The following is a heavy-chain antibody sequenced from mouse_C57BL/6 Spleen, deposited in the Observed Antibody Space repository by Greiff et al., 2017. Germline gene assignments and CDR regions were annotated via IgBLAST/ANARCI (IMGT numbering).Heavy chain of an antibody. CDR2: IYPGSGST. V-gene: IGHV1-55*01. CDR3: ALYYDYDAWFAY. J-gene: IGHJ3*01. D-gene: IGHD2-4*01. Sequence: QVQLQQPGAELVKPGASVKMSCKASGYTFTSYWITWVKQRPGQGLEWIGDIYPGSGSTNYNEKFKSTATLTVDTSSSTAYMQLSSLTSEDSAVFYCALYYDYDAWFAYWGQGTLVTVSA. CDR1: GYTFTSYW.